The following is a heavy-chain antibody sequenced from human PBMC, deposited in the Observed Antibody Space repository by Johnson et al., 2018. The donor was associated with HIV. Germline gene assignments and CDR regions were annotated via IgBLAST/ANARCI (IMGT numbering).Heavy chain of an antibody. J-gene: IGHJ3*02. CDR1: GFTFNDYG. Sequence: QVQLVESGGSMVQPGGSLRLSCVASGFTFNDYGMSWVRQSPGKGLEWVAVISYDGINKYYADSVKGRFTISRDNSKNTLYLQMNSLRVEDTAVYYCARDLMGPIVVDPYAFDIWGQGTMVTVSS. D-gene: IGHD2-2*01. CDR2: ISYDGINK. V-gene: IGHV3-30*03. CDR3: ARDLMGPIVVDPYAFDI.